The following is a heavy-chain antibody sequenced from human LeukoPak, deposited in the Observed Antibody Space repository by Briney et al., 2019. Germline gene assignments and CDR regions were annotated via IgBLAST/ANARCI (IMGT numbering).Heavy chain of an antibody. CDR3: ARENWNYAFDY. D-gene: IGHD1-7*01. Sequence: GGSLRLSCAASGFTFSSYSMNWVRQAPGKGLEWVSSISSSSSYIYYADSVKGRFTISRDNAKNSPYLQMNSLRAEDTAVYYCARENWNYAFDYWGQGTLVTVSS. J-gene: IGHJ4*02. CDR1: GFTFSSYS. V-gene: IGHV3-21*01. CDR2: ISSSSSYI.